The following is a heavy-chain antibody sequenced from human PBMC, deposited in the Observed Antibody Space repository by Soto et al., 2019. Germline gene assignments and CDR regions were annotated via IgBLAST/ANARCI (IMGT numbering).Heavy chain of an antibody. CDR3: AHTRGRYYCSSTSCYPDDAFDI. CDR1: GFSLSTSGVG. V-gene: IGHV2-5*02. CDR2: IYWDDDK. D-gene: IGHD2-2*01. Sequence: QITLKESGPTLVKPTQTLTLTCTFSGFSLSTSGVGVGWIRQPPGKALEWLALIYWDDDKRYSPSLKSRLTITNDTSKNQVVLTMTNMDPVDTATYYCAHTRGRYYCSSTSCYPDDAFDIWGQGTMVTVSS. J-gene: IGHJ3*02.